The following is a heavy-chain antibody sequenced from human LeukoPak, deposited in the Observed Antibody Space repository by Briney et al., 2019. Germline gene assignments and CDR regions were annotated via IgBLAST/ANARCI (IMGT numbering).Heavy chain of an antibody. J-gene: IGHJ6*02. D-gene: IGHD3-22*01. CDR3: ARQLLIVPGSASGYYYGMDV. CDR2: INPSGGST. V-gene: IGHV1-46*01. Sequence: ASVKVSCKASGYTFTSYYMHWVRQAPGQGLEWMGIINPSGGSTSYAQKFQGRVTMTRDTSTSAVYMELSSLRSEDTAVYYCARQLLIVPGSASGYYYGMDVWGQGTTVTVSS. CDR1: GYTFTSYY.